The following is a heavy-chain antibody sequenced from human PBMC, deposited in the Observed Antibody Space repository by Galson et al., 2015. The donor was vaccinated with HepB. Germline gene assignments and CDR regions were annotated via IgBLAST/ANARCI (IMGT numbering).Heavy chain of an antibody. CDR2: ISWNSGSI. D-gene: IGHD6-13*01. CDR1: GFTFDDYA. CDR3: AKDISRSWYQADAFDI. V-gene: IGHV3-9*01. Sequence: SLRLSCAASGFTFDDYAMHWVRQAPGKGLEWVSGISWNSGSIGYADSVKGRFTISRDNAKNSLYLQMNSLRAEDTALYYCAKDISRSWYQADAFDIWGQGTMVTASS. J-gene: IGHJ3*02.